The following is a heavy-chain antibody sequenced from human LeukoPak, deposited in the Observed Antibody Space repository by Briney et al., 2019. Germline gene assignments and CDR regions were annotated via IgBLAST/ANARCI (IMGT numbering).Heavy chain of an antibody. CDR2: IYTSGST. V-gene: IGHV4-4*02. J-gene: IGHJ4*02. CDR3: AREQPGYSSGWQFHFDY. CDR1: GGSISSSNW. Sequence: SETLSLTCAVSGGSISSSNWWTWVRQSPGKGLEWIGRIYTSGSTNCNPSLKSRVTISVDTSKNQFSLKLSSMTAADTAVYYCAREQPGYSSGWQFHFDYWGQGTLVTVSS. D-gene: IGHD6-19*01.